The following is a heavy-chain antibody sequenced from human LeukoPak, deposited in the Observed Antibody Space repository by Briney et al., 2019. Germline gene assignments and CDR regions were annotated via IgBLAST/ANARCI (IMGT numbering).Heavy chain of an antibody. D-gene: IGHD5-12*01. CDR1: GFTFNDYY. CDR2: INIGGTNT. Sequence: GGSLRLSCAASGFTFNDYYMSWIRQAPGKGLEWLSYINIGGTNTHYADSVKGRFTISRDNAKKSLYLEMNNLRAEDTAVYYCATDGSGFDTWGQGVLVTVSS. J-gene: IGHJ5*02. V-gene: IGHV3-11*01. CDR3: ATDGSGFDT.